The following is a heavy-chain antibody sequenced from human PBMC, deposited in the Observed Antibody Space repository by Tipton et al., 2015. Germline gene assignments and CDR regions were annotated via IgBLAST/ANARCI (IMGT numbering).Heavy chain of an antibody. D-gene: IGHD1-26*01. J-gene: IGHJ4*02. CDR2: IRYNGDEE. CDR1: GFIFSSFG. Sequence: SLRLSCVASGFIFSSFGMHWVRQAPGKGLEWVAVIRYNGDEEHYADSVKGRFTISRDNSKNTLYLQLNSLRAEDTAVYYCVGSYYLMDYWGQGTLVTVSS. V-gene: IGHV3-33*01. CDR3: VGSYYLMDY.